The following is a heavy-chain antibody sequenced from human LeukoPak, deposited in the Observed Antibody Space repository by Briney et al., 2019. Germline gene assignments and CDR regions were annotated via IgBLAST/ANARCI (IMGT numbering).Heavy chain of an antibody. V-gene: IGHV3-23*01. J-gene: IGHJ6*02. CDR3: ARDRCGDICFYGLDV. D-gene: IGHD2-21*01. CDR1: GFTFNTYA. CDR2: VCGSGSNT. Sequence: PGGSLRLSCAASGFTFNTYAMSWVRQGPGKGLEWVSGVCGSGSNTYYADSVKGRFTISRDNSKNTLYLEMNSLRAEETAVYYCARDRCGDICFYGLDVWGQGTTVSVSS.